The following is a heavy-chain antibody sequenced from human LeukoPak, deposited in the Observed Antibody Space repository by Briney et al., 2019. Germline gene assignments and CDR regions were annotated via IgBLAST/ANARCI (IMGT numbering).Heavy chain of an antibody. J-gene: IGHJ6*02. D-gene: IGHD5-24*01. CDR2: IYYSGST. CDR1: GGSISSYY. Sequence: SETLSLTCTVSGGSISSYYCSWIRQPPGKGLEGIGYIYYSGSTNYNPSLKSRVTISVDTSKNQFSLKLSSVTAADTAVYYCARTGDGYSIYYYYGMDVWGQGTTVTVSS. CDR3: ARTGDGYSIYYYYGMDV. V-gene: IGHV4-59*01.